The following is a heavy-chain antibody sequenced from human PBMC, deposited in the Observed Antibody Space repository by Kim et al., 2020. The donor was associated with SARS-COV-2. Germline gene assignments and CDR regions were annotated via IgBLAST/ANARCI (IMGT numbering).Heavy chain of an antibody. D-gene: IGHD1-26*01. J-gene: IGHJ5*02. Sequence: NPPLKTRVTKSVDTSKNQFSLKLSAVTAADTGVYYCARDVSGSYLSWFDPWGQGTLVTVSS. V-gene: IGHV4-59*01. CDR3: ARDVSGSYLSWFDP.